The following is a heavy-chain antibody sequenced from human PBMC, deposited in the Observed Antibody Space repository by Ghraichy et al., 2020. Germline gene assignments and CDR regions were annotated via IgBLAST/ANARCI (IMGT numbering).Heavy chain of an antibody. J-gene: IGHJ4*02. CDR2: INHSRST. D-gene: IGHD4-17*01. CDR3: ASWTTVTLFDY. CDR1: GGSFSGYY. V-gene: IGHV4-34*01. Sequence: SQTLSLTCAVYGGSFSGYYWSWIRQPPGKGLEWIGEINHSRSTNYNPSLKSRVTISVDTSKNQFSLKLSSVTAADTAVYYCASWTTVTLFDYWGQGTLVTVSS.